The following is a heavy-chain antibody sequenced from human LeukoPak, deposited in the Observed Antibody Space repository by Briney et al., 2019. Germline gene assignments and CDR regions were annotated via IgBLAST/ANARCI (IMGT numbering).Heavy chain of an antibody. V-gene: IGHV4-34*01. D-gene: IGHD6-13*01. Sequence: SETLSLTCAVYGGSFSGYYWSWIRQPPGKGLEWIGEINHSGSTNYNPSLKSRVTISVDTSKNQFSLKLSTVTAADTAVYYCARELSGIAAAGTAFDPWGQGTLVTVSS. J-gene: IGHJ5*02. CDR2: INHSGST. CDR1: GGSFSGYY. CDR3: ARELSGIAAAGTAFDP.